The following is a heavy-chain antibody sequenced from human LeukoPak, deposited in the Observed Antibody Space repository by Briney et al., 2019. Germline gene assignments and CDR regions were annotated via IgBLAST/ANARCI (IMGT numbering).Heavy chain of an antibody. D-gene: IGHD1-14*01. J-gene: IGHJ4*02. CDR2: ISHTGIT. CDR3: ARFRSAADHPDS. CDR1: GASITNYY. Sequence: SETLSLTCTVSGASITNYYWSWIRQPPGKGLEWIGYISHTGITNYNPSLESRVIISADTSRNQFSLKLTSMTAADTAVYYCARFRSAADHPDSWGQGTLVTVSS. V-gene: IGHV4-59*01.